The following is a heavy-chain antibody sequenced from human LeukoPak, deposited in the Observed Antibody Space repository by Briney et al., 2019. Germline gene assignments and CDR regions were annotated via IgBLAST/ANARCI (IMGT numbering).Heavy chain of an antibody. V-gene: IGHV1-2*02. D-gene: IGHD4-17*01. J-gene: IGHJ5*02. Sequence: ASVTVSCKPSGYTFTGYYMQRVQQAPRHRREWTGWINPNSGGTNYAQKFQGRVTMTRDKSNSTAYMELSRLSSDDTAVYYCARCHRVTTRWYDPWGQGTLVTVSS. CDR2: INPNSGGT. CDR3: ARCHRVTTRWYDP. CDR1: GYTFTGYY.